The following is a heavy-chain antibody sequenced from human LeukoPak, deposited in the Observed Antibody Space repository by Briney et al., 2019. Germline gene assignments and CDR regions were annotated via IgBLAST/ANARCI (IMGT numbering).Heavy chain of an antibody. Sequence: PGGSLRLSCAASGFTFSTYNMNWVRQAPGKGLEWVSSISGIGSSTYYTDSVKVRFTISRDNAKNSLYLQMNSLRAEDTAVYYCARALPHCSGGSCYSFDYWGQGTLVTVSS. CDR2: ISGIGSST. V-gene: IGHV3-48*01. CDR3: ARALPHCSGGSCYSFDY. CDR1: GFTFSTYN. J-gene: IGHJ4*02. D-gene: IGHD2-15*01.